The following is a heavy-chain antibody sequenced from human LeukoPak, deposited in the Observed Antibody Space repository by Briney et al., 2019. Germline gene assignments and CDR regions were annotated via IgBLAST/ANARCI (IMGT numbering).Heavy chain of an antibody. V-gene: IGHV3-30-3*01. Sequence: GGSLRLSCAASGFTFSSYAMHWVRQAPGKGLEWVAVISYDGSNKYYADSVKGRFTISRDNSKNTLYLQMNSLRAEDTAVYYCARDLPRSNIVVVPAAGYYGMDVWGQGTTVTVS. J-gene: IGHJ6*02. CDR2: ISYDGSNK. CDR1: GFTFSSYA. CDR3: ARDLPRSNIVVVPAAGYYGMDV. D-gene: IGHD2-2*01.